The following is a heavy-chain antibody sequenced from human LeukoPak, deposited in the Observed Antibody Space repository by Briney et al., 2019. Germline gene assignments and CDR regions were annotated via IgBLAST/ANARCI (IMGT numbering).Heavy chain of an antibody. CDR2: IYHSGST. V-gene: IGHV4-38-2*02. D-gene: IGHD2-21*01. Sequence: TPSETLSLTCTVSGYSISSGYYCGWIRQPPGKGLEGIGSIYHSGSTYYNPSLKSRVTISVDTSKNQFSLKLSSVTAADTAVYYCARDGSGGAIAWWGQGTLVTVSS. CDR3: ARDGSGGAIAW. J-gene: IGHJ4*02. CDR1: GYSISSGYY.